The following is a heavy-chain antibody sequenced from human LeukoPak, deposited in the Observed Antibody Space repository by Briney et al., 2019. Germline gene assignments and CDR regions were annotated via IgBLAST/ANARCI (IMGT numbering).Heavy chain of an antibody. CDR2: ISDSGDTT. CDR3: AKNSNWETDY. V-gene: IGHV3-23*01. Sequence: GGSLRLSCAASGFSFSSYAMSWVRQAPGKGLEWVSGISDSGDTTWDADSVKSRITISRHNHKNTVYLQMNSLSAEDTAVYYCAKNSNWETDYWGQGTLVTVSS. D-gene: IGHD1-26*01. CDR1: GFSFSSYA. J-gene: IGHJ4*02.